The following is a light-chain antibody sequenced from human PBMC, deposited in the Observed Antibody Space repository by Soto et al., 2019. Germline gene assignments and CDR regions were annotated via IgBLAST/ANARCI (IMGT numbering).Light chain of an antibody. Sequence: DIQMTQSPSTLSASVGDRVTITCRASQSISSWLAWYQQKPGKAPKLLIYDASSLESGVPSRFSGSGSGTEFSLSISSLQPDDFATYYCQQYNSYLWTFGQGTKV. CDR3: QQYNSYLWT. J-gene: IGKJ1*01. V-gene: IGKV1-5*01. CDR1: QSISSW. CDR2: DAS.